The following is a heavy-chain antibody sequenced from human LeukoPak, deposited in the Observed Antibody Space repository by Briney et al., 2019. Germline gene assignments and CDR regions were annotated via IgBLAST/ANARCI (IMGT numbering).Heavy chain of an antibody. CDR1: GFTFSSYA. Sequence: GGSLRLSCAASGFTFSSYAMSWVRQAPGKGLEWVAVISNDGGSKYYADSVKGRFTISRDNSKNTLYLQMNSLRTEDTAVYYCGKDLSLGHDNWFDPWGQGTLVTVSS. CDR3: GKDLSLGHDNWFDP. D-gene: IGHD5-12*01. V-gene: IGHV3-30*18. J-gene: IGHJ5*02. CDR2: ISNDGGSK.